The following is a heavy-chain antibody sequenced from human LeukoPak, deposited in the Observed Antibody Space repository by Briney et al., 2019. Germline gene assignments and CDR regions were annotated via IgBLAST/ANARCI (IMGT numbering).Heavy chain of an antibody. CDR1: GGSFSGYY. D-gene: IGHD2-15*01. V-gene: IGHV4-34*01. CDR2: INHSGST. Sequence: SETLSLTCAVYGGSFSGYYWSWIRPPPGKGLEWIGEINHSGSTNYNPSLKSRVTILVDTSKNQFSLKLSSVTAADTAVYYCARGGGVVVVAAMDYWGQGTLVTVSS. CDR3: ARGGGVVVVAAMDY. J-gene: IGHJ4*02.